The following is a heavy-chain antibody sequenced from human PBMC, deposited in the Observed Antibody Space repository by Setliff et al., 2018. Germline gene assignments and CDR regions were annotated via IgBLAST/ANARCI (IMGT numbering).Heavy chain of an antibody. CDR3: AKDQRESTGWFKLFDY. V-gene: IGHV1-24*01. J-gene: IGHJ4*02. CDR2: FAPEVGEI. D-gene: IGHD6-19*01. CDR1: GYSLKDSS. Sequence: GASVKVSCKVSGYSLKDSSMHWVRQVPGKGLEWMGGFAPEVGEIIYAQEFQGRVTMTADTSTDTAYMQVSGLRSEDTAVYYCAKDQRESTGWFKLFDYWGQGVLVTVS.